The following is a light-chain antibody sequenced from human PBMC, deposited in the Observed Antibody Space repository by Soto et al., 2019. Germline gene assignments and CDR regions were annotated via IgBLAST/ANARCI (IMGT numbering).Light chain of an antibody. CDR2: EVN. CDR3: PSYAGSNILV. V-gene: IGLV2-8*01. CDR1: SSDVGAYNY. J-gene: IGLJ3*02. Sequence: QSALTQPPSASGSPGQSVTISCTGTSSDVGAYNYVSWYQQYPGKAPKLMIYEVNKRPSGVPDRFSGSKSGKTASLTVSGLQPEDEADYHCPSYAGSNILVFGGGTKLTVL.